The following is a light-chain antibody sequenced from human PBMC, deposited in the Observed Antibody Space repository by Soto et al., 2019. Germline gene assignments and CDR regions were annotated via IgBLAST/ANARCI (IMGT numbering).Light chain of an antibody. CDR3: QSYDSSLSGCV. CDR2: GNN. Sequence: QSVLTQPPSVSGAPGQRVTISCTGSGSNIGAGYDVHWYQQLPGTAPKLLIYGNNNRPSGVPDRFSGSKSGPSASLAITGVQAGDEADYYCQSYDSSLSGCVFGTGTKLTVL. V-gene: IGLV1-40*01. CDR1: GSNIGAGYD. J-gene: IGLJ1*01.